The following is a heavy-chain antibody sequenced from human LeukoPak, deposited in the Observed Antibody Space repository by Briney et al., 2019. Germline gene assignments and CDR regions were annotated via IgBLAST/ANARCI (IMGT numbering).Heavy chain of an antibody. J-gene: IGHJ5*02. D-gene: IGHD3-10*01. CDR1: GGTFSSYA. CDR2: MNPNSGNT. V-gene: IGHV1-8*02. Sequence: GSSVKVSCKASGGTFSSYAISWVRQAPGQGLEWMGWMNPNSGNTGYAQKFQGRVTMTRNTSISTAYMELSSLRSEDTAVYYCARGVFGSLRPLTKMNWFDPWGQGTLVTVSS. CDR3: ARGVFGSLRPLTKMNWFDP.